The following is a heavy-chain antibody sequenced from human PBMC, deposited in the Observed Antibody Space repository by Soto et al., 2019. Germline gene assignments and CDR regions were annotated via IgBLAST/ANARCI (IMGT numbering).Heavy chain of an antibody. J-gene: IGHJ6*02. Sequence: VQLLESGAEVKKPGSSVKVSCKASGGTFSSYAISWVRQAPGQGLEWMGGIIPIFGTANYAQKFQGRVTITADESTSTAYMELSSLRSEDTAVYYCASSCSSTSCPQYYYYYGMDVWGQGTTVTVSS. D-gene: IGHD2-2*01. CDR2: IIPIFGTA. V-gene: IGHV1-69*01. CDR1: GGTFSSYA. CDR3: ASSCSSTSCPQYYYYYGMDV.